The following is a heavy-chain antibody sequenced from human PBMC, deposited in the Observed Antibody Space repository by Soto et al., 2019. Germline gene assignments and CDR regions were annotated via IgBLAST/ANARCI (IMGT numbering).Heavy chain of an antibody. CDR2: INPNSGGT. Sequence: QVQLVQSGAEVKKPGASVKVSCKASGYTFTAYYMHWVRQAPGQGPEWMGWINPNSGGTNYAQKFQGRVTMTRDPSITTVYIELSRLRSDDTAVYYCARDRGGMGSGSCTITSCNDYYYYYGMDVWGQGSTVTVSS. D-gene: IGHD2-2*01. J-gene: IGHJ6*02. CDR3: ARDRGGMGSGSCTITSCNDYYYYYGMDV. V-gene: IGHV1-2*02. CDR1: GYTFTAYY.